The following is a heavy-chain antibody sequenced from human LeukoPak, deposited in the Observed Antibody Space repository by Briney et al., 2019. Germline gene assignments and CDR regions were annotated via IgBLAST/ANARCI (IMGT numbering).Heavy chain of an antibody. J-gene: IGHJ5*02. CDR1: GYTFTGYY. D-gene: IGHD2-2*01. CDR3: ARVLQLSWFDP. V-gene: IGHV1-2*02. Sequence: ASVKVSCKASGYTFTGYYMHWVRQAPGQGLEWMGWINPNSGGTNYAQKFQGRVATTRDTSISTAYMELSRLRSDDTAVYYCARVLQLSWFDPWGQGTLVTVSS. CDR2: INPNSGGT.